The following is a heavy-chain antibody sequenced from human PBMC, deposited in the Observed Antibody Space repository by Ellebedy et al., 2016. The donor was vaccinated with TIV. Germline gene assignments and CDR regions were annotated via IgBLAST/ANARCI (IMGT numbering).Heavy chain of an antibody. CDR1: GFAFSSYA. CDR3: ARDPSWGSGTHSPPFDY. Sequence: GESLKISCAASGFAFSSYAMHWVRQAPGKGLEWVAVMSYDGSNRYYADSVKGRFTVSRDNSQNTLYLQMNSLRPEDTAVYYCARDPSWGSGTHSPPFDYWGRGTLVTVSS. J-gene: IGHJ4*02. D-gene: IGHD3-10*01. CDR2: MSYDGSNR. V-gene: IGHV3-30*01.